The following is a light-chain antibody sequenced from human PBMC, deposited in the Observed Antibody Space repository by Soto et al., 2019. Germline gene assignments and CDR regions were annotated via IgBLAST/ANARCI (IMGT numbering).Light chain of an antibody. CDR2: DVS. CDR3: SSYTSSSFYV. J-gene: IGLJ1*01. Sequence: QSALTQPASVSGSPGQSITISCTGTSSDVGGYNYVSWYQHHPGKAPKVMIYDVSNRPSGVSNRFSGSKSGNTASLTISGLQDEDEADYYCSSYTSSSFYVFGTGTKVTVL. CDR1: SSDVGGYNY. V-gene: IGLV2-14*03.